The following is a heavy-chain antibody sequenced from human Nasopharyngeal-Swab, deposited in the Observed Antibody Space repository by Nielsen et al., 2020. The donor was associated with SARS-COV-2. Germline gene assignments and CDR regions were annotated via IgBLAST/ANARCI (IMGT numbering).Heavy chain of an antibody. J-gene: IGHJ6*02. CDR1: GSSFIRYA. CDR3: ATELVVAAGGSYYYYGMDV. V-gene: IGHV3-23*01. CDR2: ISASGGST. Sequence: GGSLRLSCAASGSSFIRYAMNWVRQAPGKGLEWVSGISASGGSTDQADSVKGRFTISRDNSKNTLYLQMNSLRAEDTAVYYCATELVVAAGGSYYYYGMDVWGQGTTVTVSS. D-gene: IGHD2-15*01.